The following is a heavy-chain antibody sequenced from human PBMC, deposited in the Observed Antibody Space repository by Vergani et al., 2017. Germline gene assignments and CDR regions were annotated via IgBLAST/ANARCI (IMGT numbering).Heavy chain of an antibody. CDR2: TYYRSKWYN. CDR1: GDSVSSNSAA. Sequence: QVQLQQSGPGLVKPSQTLSLTCAISGDSVSSNSAAWNWIRQSPSRGLEWLGRTYYRSKWYNDYAVTVKSRITINPDTSKNQFSLQLNSVTPEDTAVYYCARECFRSSGWEEKDYYGMDVWGQGTTVTVSS. CDR3: ARECFRSSGWEEKDYYGMDV. V-gene: IGHV6-1*01. D-gene: IGHD6-19*01. J-gene: IGHJ6*02.